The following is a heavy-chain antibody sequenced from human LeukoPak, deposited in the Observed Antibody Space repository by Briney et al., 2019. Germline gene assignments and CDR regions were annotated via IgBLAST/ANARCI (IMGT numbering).Heavy chain of an antibody. CDR2: IYSGGST. V-gene: IGHV3-66*01. Sequence: GGSLRLSCAASGFTVSSNYMSWVRQAPGKGLEWVSVIYSGGSTYYADSVKGRFTISRDNSKNTLYLQMNSLRAEDTAVYYCARAYYGSGSYYDYWGQGTLVTVSS. D-gene: IGHD3-10*01. CDR3: ARAYYGSGSYYDY. J-gene: IGHJ4*02. CDR1: GFTVSSNY.